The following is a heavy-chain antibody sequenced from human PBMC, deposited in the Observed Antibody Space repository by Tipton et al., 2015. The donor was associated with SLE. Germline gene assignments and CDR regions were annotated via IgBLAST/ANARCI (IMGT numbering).Heavy chain of an antibody. CDR3: ARDRRGWYFDL. V-gene: IGHV4-61*02. CDR2: IYTSGST. CDR1: GGSIRSSNYY. Sequence: TLSLTCTVSGGSIRSSNYYWGWIRQPAGKGLEWIGRIYTSGSTNYNPSLKSRVTISVDTSKNQFSLKLSSVTAADTAVYYCARDRRGWYFDLWGRGTLVTVSS. J-gene: IGHJ2*01.